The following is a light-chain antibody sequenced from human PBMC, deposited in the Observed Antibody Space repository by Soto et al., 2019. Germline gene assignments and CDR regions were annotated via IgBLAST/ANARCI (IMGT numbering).Light chain of an antibody. Sequence: SVLTQPASVSGSPGQSTTISCTGTSSDVGGYNYVSWYQQHPGKAPNLMIYEVSNRPSGVSNRFSGSKAGNTASLTISGLQAEDEADYYCSSYTSSSTLGVFGTGTKVTVL. CDR3: SSYTSSSTLGV. J-gene: IGLJ1*01. CDR2: EVS. V-gene: IGLV2-14*01. CDR1: SSDVGGYNY.